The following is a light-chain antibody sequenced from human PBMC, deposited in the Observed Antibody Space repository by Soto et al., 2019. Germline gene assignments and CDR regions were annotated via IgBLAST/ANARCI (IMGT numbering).Light chain of an antibody. CDR2: SAS. J-gene: IGKJ5*01. V-gene: IGKV1-9*01. CDR1: RGISSY. Sequence: DIQMTQSPSSLSASVGYRVTITCQASRGISSYLAWYQQKPGKPPKLLVYSASTLQSGVPSRFSGSGSGPDFTLTISSLQPEDSATYFCQQLNSYPQTFGQGTRLEIK. CDR3: QQLNSYPQT.